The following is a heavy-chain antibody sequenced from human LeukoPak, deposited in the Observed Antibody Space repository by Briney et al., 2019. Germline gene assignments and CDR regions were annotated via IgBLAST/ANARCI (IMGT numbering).Heavy chain of an antibody. V-gene: IGHV3-11*01. CDR2: ISSSGSTI. Sequence: GGSLRLSCAASGFTFSDYYMSWIRQAPGKGLEWVSYISSSGSTIYYADSVKGRFTISRDNAKNSLYLQMNSLRAEDTAVYYCARAPQPYYYYYMDVWGKGTTVTISS. J-gene: IGHJ6*03. CDR1: GFTFSDYY. CDR3: ARAPQPYYYYYMDV.